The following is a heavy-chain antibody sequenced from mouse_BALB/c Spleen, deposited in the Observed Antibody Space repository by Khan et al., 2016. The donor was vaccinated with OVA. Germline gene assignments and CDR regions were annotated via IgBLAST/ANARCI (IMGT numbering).Heavy chain of an antibody. V-gene: IGHV3-2*02. CDR3: ARDYDYHYYAMDY. D-gene: IGHD2-4*01. CDR1: GYSITSDYA. J-gene: IGHJ4*01. CDR2: ISYSGST. Sequence: EVQLQESGPGLVKPSQSLSLTCTVTGYSITSDYAWNWIRQFPGNKLEWMGYISYSGSTSYNPSLKSRISITRDTSKNQFVLQLNSVTTEDTATYDCARDYDYHYYAMDYWGQGTSVTVSS.